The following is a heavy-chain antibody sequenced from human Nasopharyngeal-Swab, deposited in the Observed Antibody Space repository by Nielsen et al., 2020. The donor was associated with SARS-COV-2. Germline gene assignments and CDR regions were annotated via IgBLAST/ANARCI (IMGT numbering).Heavy chain of an antibody. CDR3: ARDPAYYFGSGSYYPDY. V-gene: IGHV3-48*02. CDR2: ISSSSSSI. J-gene: IGHJ4*02. D-gene: IGHD3-10*01. Sequence: GGSLRLSCAASGFTFSSYSMNWARQAPGKGLEWVSYISSSSSSIYYADSVKGRFTISRDNAKNSLCLQMDSLRDEDSAVYYCARDPAYYFGSGSYYPDYWGQGTLVTVSS. CDR1: GFTFSSYS.